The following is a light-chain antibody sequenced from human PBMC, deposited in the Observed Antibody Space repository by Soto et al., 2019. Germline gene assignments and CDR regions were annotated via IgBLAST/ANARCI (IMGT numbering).Light chain of an antibody. Sequence: DIQMTQCPSTLSGSLEDRVTITCRASQTISSWLAWYQQKPGKAPKLLIYKASTLKSGVPSRFSGSGSGTEFTLTISSLQPDDFATYYCQHYNSYSEAFGQGTKVDI. V-gene: IGKV1-5*03. J-gene: IGKJ1*01. CDR3: QHYNSYSEA. CDR2: KAS. CDR1: QTISSW.